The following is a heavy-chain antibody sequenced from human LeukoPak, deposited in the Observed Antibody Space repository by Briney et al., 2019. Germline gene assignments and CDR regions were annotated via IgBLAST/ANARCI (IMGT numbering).Heavy chain of an antibody. CDR2: VSPYNHNT. J-gene: IGHJ3*02. D-gene: IGHD3-22*01. V-gene: IGHV1-18*01. CDR1: GYTFTDYD. CDR3: ATVLGTVITDAFDI. Sequence: GAAVTVSCKTSGYTFTDYDITWVRRAPGQGLEWMGRVSPYNHNTYYAQTLQGRVTMTEDTSTDTAYLELSSLRSEDTAVYYCATVLGTVITDAFDIWGQGTMVTVSS.